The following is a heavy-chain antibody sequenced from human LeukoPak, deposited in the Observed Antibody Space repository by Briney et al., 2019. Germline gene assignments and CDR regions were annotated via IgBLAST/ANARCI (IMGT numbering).Heavy chain of an antibody. CDR3: AKLPTSTTSGQFDY. D-gene: IGHD2-2*01. CDR1: GFTLSSYA. V-gene: IGHV3-23*01. J-gene: IGHJ4*02. CDR2: ISGSGRT. Sequence: GGSLRLSCAASGFTLSSYAMSWVRQAPVKGLEWVSAISGSGRTYYADSVKGRFAISRDISKNTLYLQMDSLRAEDTAVYYCAKLPTSTTSGQFDYWGQGTLVTVSS.